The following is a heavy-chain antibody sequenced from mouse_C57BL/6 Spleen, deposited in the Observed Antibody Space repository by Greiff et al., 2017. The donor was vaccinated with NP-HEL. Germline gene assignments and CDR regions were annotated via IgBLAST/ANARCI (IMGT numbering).Heavy chain of an antibody. V-gene: IGHV1-18*01. CDR2: INPNNGGT. Sequence: EVQLQQSGPELVKPGASVKIPCKASGYTFTDYNMDWVKQSRGKSLEWIGDINPNNGGTIYNQKFKGKATLTVDKSSSTAYMELRSLTSEDTAVYYCARSPYYYGSSGLYYFDYWGQGTTLTVSS. CDR3: ARSPYYYGSSGLYYFDY. D-gene: IGHD1-1*01. J-gene: IGHJ2*01. CDR1: GYTFTDYN.